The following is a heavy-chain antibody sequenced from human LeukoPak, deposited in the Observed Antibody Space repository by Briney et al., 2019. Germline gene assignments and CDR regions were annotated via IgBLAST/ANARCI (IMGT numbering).Heavy chain of an antibody. D-gene: IGHD6-13*01. Sequence: GGSLRLSCAASGFTFSSYAMSWVRQAPGKGLEWVSAISGSGGSTYYADSVKGRFTISRDNSKNTLYLQMNSLRAEDTAVYYCAKVSSSWIQDKGYFDYWGQGTLVTVSS. CDR2: ISGSGGST. CDR3: AKVSSSWIQDKGYFDY. J-gene: IGHJ4*02. V-gene: IGHV3-23*01. CDR1: GFTFSSYA.